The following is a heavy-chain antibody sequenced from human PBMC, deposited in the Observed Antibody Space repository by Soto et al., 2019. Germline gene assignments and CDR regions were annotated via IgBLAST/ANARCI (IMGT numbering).Heavy chain of an antibody. CDR2: IHTSGDT. CDR1: GFSVGGNH. J-gene: IGHJ4*02. V-gene: IGHV3-53*01. CDR3: ARGVNDDS. Sequence: GGSLRLSCAASGFSVGGNHLTWVRQAPGKGLEWVAVIHTSGDTYYTDSVQGRFTISRDNSKNTVYLQMNSLRVGDTAMYFCARGVNDDSWGQGTLVTVSS. D-gene: IGHD2-8*01.